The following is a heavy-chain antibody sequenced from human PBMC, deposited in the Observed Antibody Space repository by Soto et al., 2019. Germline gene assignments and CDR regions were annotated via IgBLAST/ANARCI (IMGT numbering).Heavy chain of an antibody. V-gene: IGHV1-2*02. D-gene: IGHD3-22*01. J-gene: IGHJ5*02. CDR1: GYTFTGYY. Sequence: QVQLVQSGAEVKTPGASVKVSCKASGYTFTGYYMHWVRQAPGQGLEWMGWINPNSGGTNYAQKFQGRVTMTRDTSISTAYMELSRLRSDDTAVYYCARRGYDSSGYYGDWFDPWGQGTLVTVSS. CDR2: INPNSGGT. CDR3: ARRGYDSSGYYGDWFDP.